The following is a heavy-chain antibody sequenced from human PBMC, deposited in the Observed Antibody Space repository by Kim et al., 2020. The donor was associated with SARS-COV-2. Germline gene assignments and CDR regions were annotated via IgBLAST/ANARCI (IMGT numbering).Heavy chain of an antibody. D-gene: IGHD3-16*02. CDR3: ARGRIMITFGGVIVHDAFDI. CDR1: GGSISSYY. V-gene: IGHV4-59*13. J-gene: IGHJ3*02. CDR2: IYYSGST. Sequence: SETLSLTCTVSGGSISSYYWSWIRQPPGKGLEWIGYIYYSGSTNYNPSLKSRVTISVDTSKNQFSLKLSSVTAADTAVYYCARGRIMITFGGVIVHDAFDIWGQGTMVTVSS.